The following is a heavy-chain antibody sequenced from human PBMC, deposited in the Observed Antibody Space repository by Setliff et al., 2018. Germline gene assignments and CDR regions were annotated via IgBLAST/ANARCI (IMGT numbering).Heavy chain of an antibody. D-gene: IGHD6-19*01. Sequence: SETLSLTCTVSGGSISSSSYYWGWIRQPPGKGLEWIGSIYYSGSTYYNPSLKSRVTISVDTSKNQFSLKLSSVTASDTAVYYCARVSQYSSGWYYYYYGMDVWGQGITVTVSS. J-gene: IGHJ6*02. CDR2: IYYSGST. CDR3: ARVSQYSSGWYYYYYGMDV. V-gene: IGHV4-39*07. CDR1: GGSISSSSYY.